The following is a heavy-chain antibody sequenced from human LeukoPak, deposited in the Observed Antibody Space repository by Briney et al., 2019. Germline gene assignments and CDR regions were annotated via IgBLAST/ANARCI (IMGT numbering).Heavy chain of an antibody. Sequence: SSETLSLTCTVSGYSISSGYYWGWIRQPPGKGLEWIGSISHSGSTYYKPSLKSRVTMSVATSKNQFSLKLRSVTAADTAVYYCARDPGQYGSGARGGLDIWGQGTMVSVSS. D-gene: IGHD3-10*01. CDR2: ISHSGST. J-gene: IGHJ3*02. V-gene: IGHV4-38-2*02. CDR1: GYSISSGYY. CDR3: ARDPGQYGSGARGGLDI.